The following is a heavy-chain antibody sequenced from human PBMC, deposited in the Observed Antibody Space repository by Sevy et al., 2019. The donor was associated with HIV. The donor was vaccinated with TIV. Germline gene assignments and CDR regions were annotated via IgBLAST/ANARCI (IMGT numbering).Heavy chain of an antibody. CDR2: ISSSENTPFI. CDR1: GFTFENYA. V-gene: IGHV3-48*01. CDR3: ARDFHVLPSLRKFPPGGAIDV. J-gene: IGHJ3*01. Sequence: GGSLRLSCAGSGFTFENYAMNWVRQAPGKGLEWLAYISSSENTPFIEYSESVKGRFTISRDNAKNSVYLQMNSLRVEDTGVYYCARDFHVLPSLRKFPPGGAIDVWGRGTLVTVSS. D-gene: IGHD3-3*02.